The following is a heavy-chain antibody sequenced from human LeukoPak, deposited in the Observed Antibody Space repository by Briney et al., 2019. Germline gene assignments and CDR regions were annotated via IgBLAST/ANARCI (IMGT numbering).Heavy chain of an antibody. D-gene: IGHD6-13*01. CDR1: GYTFTSYA. Sequence: ASVKVSCKASGYTFTSYAMNWVRQAPGQGLEWMGWINTNTGNPTYAQGFTGRFVFSLDTSVSTAYLQISSLKAEDTAVYYCAREGIAAAVSVPDYWGQGTLVTVSS. V-gene: IGHV7-4-1*02. CDR3: AREGIAAAVSVPDY. CDR2: INTNTGNP. J-gene: IGHJ4*02.